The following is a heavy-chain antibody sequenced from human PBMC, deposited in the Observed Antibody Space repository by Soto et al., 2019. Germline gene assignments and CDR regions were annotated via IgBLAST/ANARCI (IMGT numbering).Heavy chain of an antibody. V-gene: IGHV3-7*01. J-gene: IGHJ6*02. CDR2: IKQDGSEK. CDR1: GFTFSSYW. CDR3: ARVGVENWNVYYYYGMDV. D-gene: IGHD1-1*01. Sequence: PGGSLRLSCAASGFTFSSYWMSWVRRAPGKGLEWVANIKQDGSEKYYVDSVKGRFAISRDNAKNSLYLQMNSLRAEDTAVYYCARVGVENWNVYYYYGMDVWGQGTTVTVSS.